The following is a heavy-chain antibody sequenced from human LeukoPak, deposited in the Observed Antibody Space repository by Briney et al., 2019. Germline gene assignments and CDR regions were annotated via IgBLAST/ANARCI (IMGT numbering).Heavy chain of an antibody. CDR1: GGSISSSNYY. V-gene: IGHV4-39*07. Sequence: SETLSLTCTVSGGSISSSNYYWGWIRQPPGKGLERIGSIYYNGNTYYHPSLKGRVAILVDTSRNQFSLKLSSVTAADTAVYYCARKQVDYFDYWGQGTLVTVSS. CDR3: ARKQVDYFDY. CDR2: IYYNGNT. J-gene: IGHJ4*02. D-gene: IGHD6-13*01.